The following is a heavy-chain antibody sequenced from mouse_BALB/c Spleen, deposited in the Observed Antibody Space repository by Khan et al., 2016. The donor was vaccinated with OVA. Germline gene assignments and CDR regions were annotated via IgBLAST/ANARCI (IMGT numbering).Heavy chain of an antibody. CDR3: ERRRGSMEY. CDR2: IFPGDGTT. Sequence: QVQLQQSGAEVVKSGASVKLSCKASGYTFTSYDLNWVRQRPEQGLEWIGWIFPGDGTTKYNEKFKGKATLTTDTSSSTAYIQLSRLTSEDSAVYCCERRRGSMEYWGQGTSVTVSS. V-gene: IGHV1-85*01. CDR1: GYTFTSYD. J-gene: IGHJ4*01.